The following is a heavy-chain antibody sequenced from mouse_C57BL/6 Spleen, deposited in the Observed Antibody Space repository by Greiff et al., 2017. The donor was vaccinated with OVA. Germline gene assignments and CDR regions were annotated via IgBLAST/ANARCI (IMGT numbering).Heavy chain of an antibody. CDR1: GYSITSGYY. J-gene: IGHJ2*01. CDR2: ISYDGSN. V-gene: IGHV3-6*01. CDR3: ARDQGYGSILYYFDY. Sequence: EVQLQESGPGLVKPSQSLSLTCSVTGYSITSGYYWNWIRQFPGNKLEWMGYISYDGSNNYNPSLKNRISITRDTSKNQFFLKLNSVTTEDTATYYCARDQGYGSILYYFDYWGQGTTLTVSS. D-gene: IGHD1-1*01.